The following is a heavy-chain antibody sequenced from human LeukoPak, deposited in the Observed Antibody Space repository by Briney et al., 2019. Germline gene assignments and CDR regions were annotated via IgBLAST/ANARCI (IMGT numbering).Heavy chain of an antibody. V-gene: IGHV3-23*01. Sequence: PGGSLRLSCAASGFTFSSYAMSWVRQAPGKGLEWVSAISGSGGSTYYADSVKGRFTISRDSSKNTLYLQMNSLRAEDTAVYYCAKETVGYCSGGSCYAPHYWGQGTLVTVSS. CDR2: ISGSGGST. CDR1: GFTFSSYA. D-gene: IGHD2-15*01. J-gene: IGHJ4*02. CDR3: AKETVGYCSGGSCYAPHY.